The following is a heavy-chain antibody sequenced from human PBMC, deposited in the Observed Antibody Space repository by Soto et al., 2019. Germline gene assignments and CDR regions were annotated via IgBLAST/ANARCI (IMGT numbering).Heavy chain of an antibody. J-gene: IGHJ6*02. CDR3: AGTAMLKPLYYYGMDV. CDR1: GFTFSSYW. Sequence: GGSLRLSCAASGFTFSSYWMSWVRQAPGKGLEWVANIKQDGSEKYYVDSVKGRFTISRDNAKNSLYLQMNSLRAEDTAVYYCAGTAMLKPLYYYGMDVWGQGTTVTVSS. D-gene: IGHD5-18*01. V-gene: IGHV3-7*01. CDR2: IKQDGSEK.